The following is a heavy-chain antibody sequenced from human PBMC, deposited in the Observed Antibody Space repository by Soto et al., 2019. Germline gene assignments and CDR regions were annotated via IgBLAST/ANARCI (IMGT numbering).Heavy chain of an antibody. CDR2: INHSGST. CDR3: ARGQPPYYDFWSGYYPLSAYYYYMDV. Sequence: SETLSLTCAVYGGSFSGYYWSWIRQPPGKGLEWIGEINHSGSTNYNPSLKSRVTISVDTSKNQFSLKLSSVTAADTAVYYCARGQPPYYDFWSGYYPLSAYYYYMDVWGKGTTVTVSS. CDR1: GGSFSGYY. V-gene: IGHV4-34*01. J-gene: IGHJ6*03. D-gene: IGHD3-3*01.